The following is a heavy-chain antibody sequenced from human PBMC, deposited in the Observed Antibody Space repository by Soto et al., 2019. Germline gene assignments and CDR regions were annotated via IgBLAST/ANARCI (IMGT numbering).Heavy chain of an antibody. J-gene: IGHJ4*02. Sequence: QVQLQESGPGLVKPSQTLSLTCTVSGGSISSGDYYWSWIRQPPGKGLEWIGYIYYSGSTYYNPSLKSRVTIPVDTSKNQFSLKLSSVTAADTAVYYCARVQDSGYDSRNFDYWGQGTLVTVSS. CDR1: GGSISSGDYY. CDR2: IYYSGST. V-gene: IGHV4-30-4*01. D-gene: IGHD5-12*01. CDR3: ARVQDSGYDSRNFDY.